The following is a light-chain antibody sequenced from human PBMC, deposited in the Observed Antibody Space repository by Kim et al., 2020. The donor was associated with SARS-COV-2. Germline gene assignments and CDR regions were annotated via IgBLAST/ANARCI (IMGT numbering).Light chain of an antibody. CDR1: QGISTY. Sequence: IQLTQSPSSLSASVGDRVTITCRASQGISTYLAWYQQIPGKAPKLLIYAASTLQSGVPSRFSGSGSGTDFTLTISSLQPEDFATYYCQQLNTYPPTFGQGTKVDIK. CDR2: AAS. J-gene: IGKJ1*01. CDR3: QQLNTYPPT. V-gene: IGKV1-9*01.